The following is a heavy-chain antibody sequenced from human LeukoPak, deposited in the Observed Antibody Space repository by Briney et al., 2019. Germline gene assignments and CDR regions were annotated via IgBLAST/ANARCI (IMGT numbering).Heavy chain of an antibody. CDR3: AKLSASYSGVPIGSAFDI. Sequence: PGGSLRLSCAASGFTFTSYAMSWVRQAPGKGLEWVSAISGSGGSTYYADSVKGRFTISRDNSKNTLYLQMNSLRAEDTAVYYCAKLSASYSGVPIGSAFDIWGQGTMVTVSS. J-gene: IGHJ3*02. CDR1: GFTFTSYA. V-gene: IGHV3-23*01. CDR2: ISGSGGST. D-gene: IGHD1-26*01.